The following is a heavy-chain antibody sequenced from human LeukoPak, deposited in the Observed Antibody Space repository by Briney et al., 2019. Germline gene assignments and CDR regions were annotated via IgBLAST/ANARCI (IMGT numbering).Heavy chain of an antibody. D-gene: IGHD5-24*01. J-gene: IGHJ3*02. V-gene: IGHV5-10-1*01. CDR2: IDASDSYT. CDR1: GYSFTSYW. CDR3: ARHGFGPVGAFDI. Sequence: GESLRISCKGSGYSFTSYWISWVRQMPGKGLEWMGRIDASDSYTKYSPSFQGHVTISADKSISTAYLQCSSLKASATAMCYCARHGFGPVGAFDIWGQGTMVTVSS.